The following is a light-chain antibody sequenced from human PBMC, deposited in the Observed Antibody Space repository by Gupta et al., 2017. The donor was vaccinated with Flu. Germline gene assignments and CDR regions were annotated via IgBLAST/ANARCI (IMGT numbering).Light chain of an antibody. J-gene: IGKJ1*01. CDR3: QQSYSTPRT. V-gene: IGKV1-39*01. CDR1: QSISSY. CDR2: AAS. Sequence: GARITITCRASQSISSYLKWYQQKPGKAPKLLIYAASSLQSGVPSRLSGSGSGTDFTLTISILQPEDFATYYCQQSYSTPRTFGQGTKVEIK.